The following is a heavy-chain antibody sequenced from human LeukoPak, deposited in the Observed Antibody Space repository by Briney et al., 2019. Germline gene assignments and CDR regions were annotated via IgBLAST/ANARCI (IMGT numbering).Heavy chain of an antibody. CDR2: IYYSGST. J-gene: IGHJ6*03. V-gene: IGHV4-39*07. CDR1: GGSISSSSYY. CDR3: ARAKIASTVIYYYMDV. D-gene: IGHD2-21*02. Sequence: SETLSLTCTVSGGSISSSSYYWGWIRQPPGKGLEWIGSIYYSGSTYYNPSLKSRVTISVDTSKNQFSLKLSSVTAADTAVYYCARAKIASTVIYYYMDVWGKGTTVTVSS.